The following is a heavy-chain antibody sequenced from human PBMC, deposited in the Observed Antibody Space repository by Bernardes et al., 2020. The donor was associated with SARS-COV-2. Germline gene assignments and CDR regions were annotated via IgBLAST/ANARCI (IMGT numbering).Heavy chain of an antibody. Sequence: ASVKVSCKASGYTFTSYGISWVRQAPGQGLEWMGWISAYNGNTNYAQKLQGRVTMTTDTSTSTAYMGLRSLRSDDTAVYYCARGEQQLYYYYYGMDVWGQGTTVTVSS. CDR3: ARGEQQLYYYYYGMDV. CDR2: ISAYNGNT. D-gene: IGHD6-13*01. V-gene: IGHV1-18*04. J-gene: IGHJ6*02. CDR1: GYTFTSYG.